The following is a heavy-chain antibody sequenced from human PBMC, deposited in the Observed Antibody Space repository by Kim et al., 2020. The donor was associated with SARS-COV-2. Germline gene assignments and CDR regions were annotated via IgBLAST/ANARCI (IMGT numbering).Heavy chain of an antibody. V-gene: IGHV3-48*02. Sequence: GGSLRLSCAASGFTFSSYNMNWVRQAPGKGLEWVSCISRSSNTIYYADSVKGRFTISRDNAKNSLYLQMNSLRDEDTAVYYCARDEYYYDSSGSYYGMDVWGQGTTVTVSS. CDR3: ARDEYYYDSSGSYYGMDV. CDR1: GFTFSSYN. D-gene: IGHD3-22*01. CDR2: ISRSSNTI. J-gene: IGHJ6*02.